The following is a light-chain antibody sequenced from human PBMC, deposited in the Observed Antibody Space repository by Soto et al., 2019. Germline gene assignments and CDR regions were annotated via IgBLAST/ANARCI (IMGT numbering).Light chain of an antibody. CDR1: QSVLYSSNNKNY. Sequence: DIVMTQSPDSLAVSLGERATINCKSSQSVLYSSNNKNYLAWYQQKPGQPPKLLIYWASTRESGVPDRFSGNRSGTDFTLTISSLQAEDVAVYYCQQYYSTPLTFGGGTKVEIK. CDR3: QQYYSTPLT. J-gene: IGKJ4*01. CDR2: WAS. V-gene: IGKV4-1*01.